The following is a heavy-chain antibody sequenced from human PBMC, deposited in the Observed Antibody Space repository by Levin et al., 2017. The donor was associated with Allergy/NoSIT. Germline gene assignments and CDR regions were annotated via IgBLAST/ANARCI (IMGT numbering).Heavy chain of an antibody. CDR3: ARGAGIFDPRGVFDA. CDR2: VSYSGGF. Sequence: SETLSLTCTVSGGSISGHYWHWIRQAPGRGLEWIGYVSYSGGFNYTPSLKRRLTISVDTSKSQVSLRLTSLTAADTAVFFCARGAGIFDPRGVFDAWGQGAMVVVSS. V-gene: IGHV4-59*11. J-gene: IGHJ3*01. CDR1: GGSISGHY. D-gene: IGHD3-10*01.